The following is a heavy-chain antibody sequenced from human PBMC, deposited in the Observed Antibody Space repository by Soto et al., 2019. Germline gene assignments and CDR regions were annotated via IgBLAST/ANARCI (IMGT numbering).Heavy chain of an antibody. CDR1: GYTFTSYG. D-gene: IGHD1-26*01. Sequence: QVQLVQSGAEVKKPGASVKVSCKASGYTFTSYGISWVRQAPGQALEWMGWISTYNGNTNYAQKFQGRVAMTTDTSTTTAYMELRSLKSDDTAVYYCARDEASGSYDLDYWGQGTLVTVSS. J-gene: IGHJ4*02. CDR2: ISTYNGNT. CDR3: ARDEASGSYDLDY. V-gene: IGHV1-18*04.